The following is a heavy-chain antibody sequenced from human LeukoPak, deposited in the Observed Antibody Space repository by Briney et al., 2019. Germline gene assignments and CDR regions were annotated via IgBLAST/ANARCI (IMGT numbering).Heavy chain of an antibody. CDR3: ARLFCTNGVCHFDY. D-gene: IGHD2-8*01. CDR2: IYYSGST. V-gene: IGHV4-39*01. Sequence: ASETLSLTCTVSSGSISSSSNYWGWFRQPPGKGLEWIVSIYYSGSTYYSPSLKRRVTISVDTSKNQYSLRLSSVTAADTAVYYCARLFCTNGVCHFDYWAQGTLVTVSS. J-gene: IGHJ4*02. CDR1: SGSISSSSNY.